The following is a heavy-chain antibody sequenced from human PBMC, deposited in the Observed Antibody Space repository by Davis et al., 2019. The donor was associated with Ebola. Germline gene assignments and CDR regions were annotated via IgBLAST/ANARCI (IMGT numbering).Heavy chain of an antibody. CDR2: IYSGGKT. V-gene: IGHV3-66*01. J-gene: IGHJ3*01. D-gene: IGHD4-17*01. CDR1: GFSFSDYY. CDR3: STAFNSVTDAFDF. Sequence: PGGSLRLSCVVSGFSFSDYYVNWFRQAPGQGLEWLAIIYSGGKTSYSDGVKGRFIISRDNSKNTVYLQMNTLKAEDTAIYYCSTAFNSVTDAFDFWGQGTMVTVS.